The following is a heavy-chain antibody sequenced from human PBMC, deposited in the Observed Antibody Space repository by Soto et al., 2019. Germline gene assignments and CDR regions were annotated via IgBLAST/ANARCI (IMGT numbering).Heavy chain of an antibody. J-gene: IGHJ5*02. D-gene: IGHD3-22*01. CDR2: IYHGGST. CDR1: GYSISSGYY. Sequence: SETLSLTCAVSGYSISSGYYWGWLRQPPGEGLEWIGSIYHGGSTYYNPSLNSRVTLSIDRTNKHGSLILNSVPAAETAVYYCASVGPWVPYYYDSRPYTFENWFDPWGQGTLVTVSS. CDR3: ASVGPWVPYYYDSRPYTFENWFDP. V-gene: IGHV4-38-2*01.